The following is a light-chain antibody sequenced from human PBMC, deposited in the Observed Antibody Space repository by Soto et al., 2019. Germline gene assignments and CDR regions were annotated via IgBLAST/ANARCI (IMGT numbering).Light chain of an antibody. Sequence: EILLTQSPSTLALSPGERATLSCWASQSVNRYLVWYQQKPGQAPRLLMYDASKRATGIPARLSGSGSGTDFTLTISRLEPEDFVVYYCQQYGSSGTFGQGTKVDIK. J-gene: IGKJ1*01. CDR2: DAS. CDR3: QQYGSSGT. V-gene: IGKV3-11*01. CDR1: QSVNRY.